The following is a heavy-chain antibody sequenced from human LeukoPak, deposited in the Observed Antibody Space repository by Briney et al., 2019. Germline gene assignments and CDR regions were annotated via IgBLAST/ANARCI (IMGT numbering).Heavy chain of an antibody. CDR1: GYSFTSYW. CDR2: IYPGDSDT. J-gene: IGHJ4*02. D-gene: IGHD2-2*01. Sequence: GESLKISCKGSGYSFTSYWIGWVRQMPGKGLEWMGIIYPGDSDTRYSPSFQGQVTISADKSISTASLQWSSLKASDTAMYYCARQDGYCSSTSCYGSADYWGQGTLVTVSS. CDR3: ARQDGYCSSTSCYGSADY. V-gene: IGHV5-51*01.